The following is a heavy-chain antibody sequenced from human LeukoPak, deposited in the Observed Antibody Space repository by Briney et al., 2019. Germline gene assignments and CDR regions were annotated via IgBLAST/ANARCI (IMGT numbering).Heavy chain of an antibody. CDR2: MNPNSGNT. J-gene: IGHJ4*02. CDR1: GGTFSSYA. CDR3: ARGRGCSGGSCYYFDY. Sequence: GASVKVSCKASGGTFSSYAISWVRQAPGQGLGWMGWMNPNSGNTGYAQKFQGRVTITRNTSISTAYMELSSLRSEDTAVYYCARGRGCSGGSCYYFDYWGQGTLVTVSS. D-gene: IGHD2-15*01. V-gene: IGHV1-8*03.